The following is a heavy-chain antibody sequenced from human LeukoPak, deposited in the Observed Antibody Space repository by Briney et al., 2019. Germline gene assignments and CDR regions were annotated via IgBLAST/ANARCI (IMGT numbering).Heavy chain of an antibody. J-gene: IGHJ4*02. CDR2: INHSGST. D-gene: IGHD6-6*01. Sequence: SETLSLTCAVYGGSFSGYYWSWIRQPPGKGLEWIGEINHSGSTNYNPSLKSRVTISVDTSKNQFSLKLSSVTAAGTAVYYCARPATWGHTIAARRPYYFDYWGQGTLVTVSS. CDR1: GGSFSGYY. V-gene: IGHV4-34*01. CDR3: ARPATWGHTIAARRPYYFDY.